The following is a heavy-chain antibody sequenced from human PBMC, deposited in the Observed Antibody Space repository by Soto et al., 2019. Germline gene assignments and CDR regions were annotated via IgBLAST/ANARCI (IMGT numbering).Heavy chain of an antibody. D-gene: IGHD3-16*01. V-gene: IGHV1-69*06. CDR2: VIPMFLKP. CDR1: GGTFDTYA. Sequence: SVKVSCKASGGTFDTYAISWVRQAPGQGLEWMGGVIPMFLKPNYAQKFKGRVTITAVKSTNTVYMEMISLMSEDTAVYYCVRGGGEMANPPPYLYWGQGTQVTVSS. CDR3: VRGGGEMANPPPYLY. J-gene: IGHJ4*02.